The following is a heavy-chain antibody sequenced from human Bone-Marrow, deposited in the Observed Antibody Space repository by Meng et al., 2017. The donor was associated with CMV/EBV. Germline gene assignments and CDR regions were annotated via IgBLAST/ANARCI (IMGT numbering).Heavy chain of an antibody. D-gene: IGHD4-23*01. Sequence: GGSLRLSCAASGFTFSSFWMSWVRQAPGKGLEWVANIKEDGSDKNYVDSVKGRFTISRDNAKNSLHLQMNSLSTEDTAVYYCVRNSDYGGHYAMDVWGQGTTVTVSS. CDR1: GFTFSSFW. CDR3: VRNSDYGGHYAMDV. J-gene: IGHJ6*02. CDR2: IKEDGSDK. V-gene: IGHV3-7*03.